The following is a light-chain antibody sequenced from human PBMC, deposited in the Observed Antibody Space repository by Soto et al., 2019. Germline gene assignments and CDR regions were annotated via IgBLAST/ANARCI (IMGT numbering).Light chain of an antibody. CDR2: KAS. CDR1: QTISSW. J-gene: IGKJ5*01. CDR3: QQSYSTPRG. V-gene: IGKV1-5*03. Sequence: DIQMTQSPSTLSGSVGDRVTITCRASQTISSWLAWYQQKPGKAPKLLIYKASTLKSGVPSRFSGSGSGTEFTLTISSLQPDDFATYYCQQSYSTPRGFGQGTRLEIK.